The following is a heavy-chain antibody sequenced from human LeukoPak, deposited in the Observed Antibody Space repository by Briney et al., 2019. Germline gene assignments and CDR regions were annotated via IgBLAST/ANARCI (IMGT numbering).Heavy chain of an antibody. Sequence: GGSLRLSCAASGFTFSSYSMNWVRQAPGKGLGWVSSISSSSSYIYYADSVKGRFTISRDNAKNSLYLQMNSLRAEDTAVYYCARILPVFGSSWYNRTDYWGQGTLVTVSS. D-gene: IGHD6-13*01. CDR1: GFTFSSYS. CDR3: ARILPVFGSSWYNRTDY. J-gene: IGHJ4*02. V-gene: IGHV3-21*01. CDR2: ISSSSSYI.